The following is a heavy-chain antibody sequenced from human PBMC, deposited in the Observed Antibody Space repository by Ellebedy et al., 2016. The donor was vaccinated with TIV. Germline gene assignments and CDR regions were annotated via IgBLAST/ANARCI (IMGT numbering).Heavy chain of an antibody. Sequence: KVSXXGSGYSFTSYWIGWVRQMPGKGLEWMGIIYPGDSDARYSPSFQGQVTISADKSITTAYLQWSSLKASDTAMYYCARLQAAHQYDAFDIWGQGTMVTVSS. CDR3: ARLQAAHQYDAFDI. CDR1: GYSFTSYW. V-gene: IGHV5-51*01. J-gene: IGHJ3*02. D-gene: IGHD2-15*01. CDR2: IYPGDSDA.